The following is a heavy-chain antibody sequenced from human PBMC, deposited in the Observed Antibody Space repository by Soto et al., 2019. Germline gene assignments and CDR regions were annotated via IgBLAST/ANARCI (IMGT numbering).Heavy chain of an antibody. CDR1: GFTFSDHY. CDR2: ISGSSSYT. CDR3: ARALAVAGTSGVDY. J-gene: IGHJ4*02. Sequence: QVQLAESGGGLVKPGGSLKLSCAASGFTFSDHYMSWIRQAPGKGLEWVSYISGSSSYTNYADSVKGRFTISRDNAKNSQYLQMNSLRAEDTAVYYCARALAVAGTSGVDYWGQGTLVTVSS. V-gene: IGHV3-11*05. D-gene: IGHD6-19*01.